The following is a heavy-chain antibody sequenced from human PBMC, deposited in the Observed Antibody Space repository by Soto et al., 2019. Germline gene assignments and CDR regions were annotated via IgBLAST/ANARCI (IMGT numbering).Heavy chain of an antibody. D-gene: IGHD6-13*01. J-gene: IGHJ6*02. CDR3: ARGQPRSSALFRYYYYGMDV. V-gene: IGHV4-34*01. Sequence: PWETLSLTCAVYGGSFSGYYWSWIRQPPGKGLEWIGEINHSGSTNYNPSLKSRVTISVDTSKNQFSLKLSSVTAADTAVYYCARGQPRSSALFRYYYYGMDVWGQGTTGTVSS. CDR2: INHSGST. CDR1: GGSFSGYY.